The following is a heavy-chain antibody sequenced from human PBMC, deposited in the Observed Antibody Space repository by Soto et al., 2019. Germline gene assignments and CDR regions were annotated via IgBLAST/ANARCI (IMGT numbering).Heavy chain of an antibody. D-gene: IGHD6-13*01. CDR2: IFDAATA. Sequence: VQLQESGPGLMKPSGTLSLICSVSGESVGRGTNYWSWVRQAPGRGLEWIGYIFDAATAIYNPSFESRVSISLDAAKNQVSLKLTSVTAADTAIYYCARDRRGRADGFIYYYGMEVWGQGTSVTVSS. CDR1: GESVGRGTNY. V-gene: IGHV4-61*01. J-gene: IGHJ6*02. CDR3: ARDRRGRADGFIYYYGMEV.